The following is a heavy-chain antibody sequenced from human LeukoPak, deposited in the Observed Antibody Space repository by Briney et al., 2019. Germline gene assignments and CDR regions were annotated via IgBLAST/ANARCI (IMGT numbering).Heavy chain of an antibody. J-gene: IGHJ4*02. CDR1: GGSISSYY. D-gene: IGHD6-19*01. V-gene: IGHV4-4*07. CDR3: ARDPVYSSGWYSDDY. Sequence: SGTLSLTCTVSGGSISSYYWSWIRQPAGKGLEWIGRIYTSGSTNYNPSLKSRVTMSVDTSKNQFSLKLSSVTAADTAVYYCARDPVYSSGWYSDDYWGQGTLVTVSS. CDR2: IYTSGST.